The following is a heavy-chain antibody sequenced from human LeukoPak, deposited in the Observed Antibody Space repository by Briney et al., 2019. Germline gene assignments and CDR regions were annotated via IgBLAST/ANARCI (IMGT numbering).Heavy chain of an antibody. J-gene: IGHJ4*02. D-gene: IGHD6-19*01. V-gene: IGHV4-61*02. CDR1: GGSISSGSYY. CDR2: IYTSGST. CDR3: ARSVRGWLDY. Sequence: TSETLSLTCTVSGGSISSGSYYWSWIRQPAGKGLGWIGRIYTSGSTNYNPSLKSRVTISVDTSKNQFSLKLSSVTAADTAVYYCARSVRGWLDYWGQGTLVTVSS.